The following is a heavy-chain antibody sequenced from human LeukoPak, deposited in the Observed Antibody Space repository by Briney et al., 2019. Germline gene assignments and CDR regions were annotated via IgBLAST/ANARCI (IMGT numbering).Heavy chain of an antibody. CDR2: INPNSGGT. CDR3: ARDAGYCSSTSCSSDAFDI. V-gene: IGHV1-2*02. Sequence: ASVKVSCKASGYTFTGYYMHWVRQAPGQGLEWMGWINPNSGGTNYAQKFQGRVTMTRDTSISTAYMELSRLRSDDTAVYYCARDAGYCSSTSCSSDAFDIWGQGTMVTVSS. J-gene: IGHJ3*02. D-gene: IGHD2-2*01. CDR1: GYTFTGYY.